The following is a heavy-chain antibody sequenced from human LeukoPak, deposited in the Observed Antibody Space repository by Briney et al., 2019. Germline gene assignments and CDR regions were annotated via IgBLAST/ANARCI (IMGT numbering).Heavy chain of an antibody. Sequence: GGSLRLSRAASGITFSSYGMSWVRQAPGKGLEWVSAITGSGGSTYCADSVKGRFTISRDNSKNTLYLQMNSLRAEETAVYYCAKDRVGAILYFDNWGQGTLVTVSS. CDR3: AKDRVGAILYFDN. J-gene: IGHJ4*02. CDR2: ITGSGGST. V-gene: IGHV3-23*01. CDR1: GITFSSYG. D-gene: IGHD1-26*01.